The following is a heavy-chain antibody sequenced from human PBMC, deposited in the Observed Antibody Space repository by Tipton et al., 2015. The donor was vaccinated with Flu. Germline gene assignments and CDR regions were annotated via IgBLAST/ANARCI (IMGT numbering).Heavy chain of an antibody. V-gene: IGHV4-38-2*01. Sequence: GEALASDYYWGWIRQPPGRGLEWIGNIHHTGTTYYNPSLRSRVSIIRDRSKNHFSPKLSFVTAADTAVYYCARRDYSNYVSVPKNWFDSWGQGILVTVSS. J-gene: IGHJ5*01. CDR2: IHHTGTT. CDR1: GEALASDYY. CDR3: ARRDYSNYVSVPKNWFDS. D-gene: IGHD4-11*01.